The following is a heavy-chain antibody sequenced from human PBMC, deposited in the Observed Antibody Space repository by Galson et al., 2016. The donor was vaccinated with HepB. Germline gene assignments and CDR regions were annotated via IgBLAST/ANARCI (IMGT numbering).Heavy chain of an antibody. CDR2: IYSGGGT. V-gene: IGHV3-53*01. CDR3: AKAADYYDSSGYYYLNWFDP. Sequence: SLRLSCAASGFTVSSNYMSWVRQAPGKGLEWVSVIYSGGGTYYADSVKGRFTISRDNSKNTLYPQMNSLRAEGTAVYYCAKAADYYDSSGYYYLNWFDPWGQGTLVTVSS. CDR1: GFTVSSNY. D-gene: IGHD3-22*01. J-gene: IGHJ5*02.